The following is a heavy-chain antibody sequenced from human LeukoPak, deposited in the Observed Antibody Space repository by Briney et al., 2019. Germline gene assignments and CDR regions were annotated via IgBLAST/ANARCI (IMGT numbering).Heavy chain of an antibody. CDR1: GYTFTSYH. CDR2: INPNSGGT. J-gene: IGHJ4*02. Sequence: ASVTVSFKASGYTFTSYHIHWVRQAPAQGLEWMGWINPNSGGTNYAQKFQGRVTMTRDTSISTDYMELSRLTSDDTAVYYCARPHGTYYAMDYFDYWGQRTLVTVSS. V-gene: IGHV1-2*02. D-gene: IGHD1-26*01. CDR3: ARPHGTYYAMDYFDY.